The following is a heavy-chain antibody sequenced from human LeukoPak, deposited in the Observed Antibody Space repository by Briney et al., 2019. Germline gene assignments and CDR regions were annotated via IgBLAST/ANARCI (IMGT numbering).Heavy chain of an antibody. CDR2: IYYSGST. D-gene: IGHD2-2*01. V-gene: IGHV4-59*01. CDR3: ARDSYASYYYYGMDV. Sequence: PAETLSLTCTVSGGSISSYYWSWIRQPPGKGLEWIGYIYYSGSTNYNPSLKSRVTISVDTSKNQFSLKLSSVTAADTAVYYCARDSYASYYYYGMDVWGQGTTVTLSS. CDR1: GGSISSYY. J-gene: IGHJ6*02.